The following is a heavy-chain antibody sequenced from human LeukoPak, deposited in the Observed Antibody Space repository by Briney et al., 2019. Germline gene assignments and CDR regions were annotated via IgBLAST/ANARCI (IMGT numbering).Heavy chain of an antibody. V-gene: IGHV3-30*18. CDR2: VSYDGSNK. CDR1: GFTFSSYG. CDR3: AKDLRKLVRGVPDYYGMDV. D-gene: IGHD3-10*01. Sequence: GGSLRLSCAASGFTFSSYGIHWVRQAPGKGLEGVAAVSYDGSNKFYADSVKGRFTISRDSSRNTLYLEMNSLSAEDTAVYYCAKDLRKLVRGVPDYYGMDVWGQGTTVTVYS. J-gene: IGHJ6*02.